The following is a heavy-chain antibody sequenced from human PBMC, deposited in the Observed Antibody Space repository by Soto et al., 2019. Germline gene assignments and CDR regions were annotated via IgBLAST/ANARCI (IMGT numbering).Heavy chain of an antibody. CDR2: ISAYNGNT. D-gene: IGHD6-13*01. CDR1: GGTFSSYA. CDR3: ARDDPYLAASGTWFDP. Sequence: ASVKVSCKASGGTFSSYAISWVRQAPGQGLEWMGWISAYNGNTNYAQKLQGRVTMTTDTSTSTAYMELRSLRSDDTAVYYCARDDPYLAASGTWFDPWGQGTLVTVS. V-gene: IGHV1-18*01. J-gene: IGHJ5*02.